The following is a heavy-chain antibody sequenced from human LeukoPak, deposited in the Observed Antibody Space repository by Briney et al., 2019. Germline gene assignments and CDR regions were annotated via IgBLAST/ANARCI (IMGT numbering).Heavy chain of an antibody. CDR3: GLYYDSSGYFGY. CDR1: GGSISSSNW. V-gene: IGHV4-4*02. D-gene: IGHD3-22*01. CDR2: IYHSGST. J-gene: IGHJ4*02. Sequence: KPSETLSLTCTVSGGSISSSNWWSWVRQPPGKGLEWIGEIYHSGSTNYNPSLKSRVTISVDKSKNQFSLKLSSVTAADTAVYYCGLYYDSSGYFGYWGQGTLVTVSS.